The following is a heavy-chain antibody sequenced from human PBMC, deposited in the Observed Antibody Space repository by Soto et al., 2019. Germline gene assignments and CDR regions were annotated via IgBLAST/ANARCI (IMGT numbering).Heavy chain of an antibody. CDR3: GKVLVGATGHTDSDS. CDR1: GGSIYRSGYY. D-gene: IGHD2-15*01. Sequence: SETLSLTCTVSGGSIYRSGYYWGWIRQPPGRGLEWIGNIDYNGVTYSNPPLKSRVTISRDTSKNQFSLKLTSVTAADTALYYCGKVLVGATGHTDSDSWGPGTLVTVSS. J-gene: IGHJ4*02. CDR2: IDYNGVT. V-gene: IGHV4-39*01.